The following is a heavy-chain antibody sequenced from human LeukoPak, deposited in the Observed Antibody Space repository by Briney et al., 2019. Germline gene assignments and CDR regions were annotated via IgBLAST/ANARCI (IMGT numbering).Heavy chain of an antibody. D-gene: IGHD3-10*01. CDR2: INSDGSIT. CDR3: ARTWIGESY. J-gene: IGHJ4*02. CDR1: GFTFSNYW. Sequence: GGSLRLSCAASGFTFSNYWMLWVRQAPGKGLVWVSRINSDGSITSYADSVKGRFTISRDNAKNTLYLQVNSLSAEDTGVYYCARTWIGESYWGQGTLVTVSS. V-gene: IGHV3-74*01.